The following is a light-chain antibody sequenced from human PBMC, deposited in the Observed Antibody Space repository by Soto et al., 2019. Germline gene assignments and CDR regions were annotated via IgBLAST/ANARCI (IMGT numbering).Light chain of an antibody. Sequence: EIVLTQSPATLYLSPGDRATLSCRASQSVTTFLAWYQQKPGQAPRLLIYDATKRATGIPARFSGSGSGTDFTLTIISLEPEDLAVFYCQQRTNCPPNTFCQGKRREIK. CDR1: QSVTTF. CDR2: DAT. J-gene: IGKJ5*01. CDR3: QQRTNCPPNT. V-gene: IGKV3-11*01.